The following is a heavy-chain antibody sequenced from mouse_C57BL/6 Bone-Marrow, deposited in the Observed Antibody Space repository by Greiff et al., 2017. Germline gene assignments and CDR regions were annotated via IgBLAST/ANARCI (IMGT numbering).Heavy chain of an antibody. D-gene: IGHD1-1*01. J-gene: IGHJ4*01. CDR3: ARSGVITTVVATWDYAMDY. V-gene: IGHV1-59*01. CDR2: IDPSDSYT. Sequence: QVQLQQPGAELVRPGTSVKLSCKASGYTFTSYWMHWVKQRPGQGLEWIGVIDPSDSYTNYNQKFKGKATLTVDTSASTAYMQLSSRTSEDSGVYYWARSGVITTVVATWDYAMDYWGQGTSVTVSS. CDR1: GYTFTSYW.